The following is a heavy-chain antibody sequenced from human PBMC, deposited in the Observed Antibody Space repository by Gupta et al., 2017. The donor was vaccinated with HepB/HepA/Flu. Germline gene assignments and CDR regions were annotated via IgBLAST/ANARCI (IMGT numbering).Heavy chain of an antibody. V-gene: IGHV3-30-3*01. CDR2: ISYDGVNK. CDR1: GSPFSPYA. D-gene: IGHD5-24*01. J-gene: IGHJ6*02. CDR3: ASPRDGYNLYSYYGMDV. Sequence: QVQLVDSGCGVVQPGSSRSFSCAAQGSPFSPYAMHWVRQAPGKGLEWVAVISYDGVNKYYADSVKGRFTISRDNSKNTLYLQVNSLRAEDTAVYYCASPRDGYNLYSYYGMDVWGQGTTVTVSS.